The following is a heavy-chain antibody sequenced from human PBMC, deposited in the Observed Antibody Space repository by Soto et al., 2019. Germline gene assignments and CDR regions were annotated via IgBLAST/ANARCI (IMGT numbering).Heavy chain of an antibody. J-gene: IGHJ4*02. CDR1: GFTFSGYA. CDR3: AREGSMITIFGVFEPSFDY. Sequence: GGSLRLSCAASGFTFSGYAMHWVRQAPGKGLEWVAVISYDGSNKYYADSVKGRFTISRDNSKNTLYLQMNSLRAEDTAVYSCAREGSMITIFGVFEPSFDYWGQGT. V-gene: IGHV3-30-3*01. CDR2: ISYDGSNK. D-gene: IGHD3-3*01.